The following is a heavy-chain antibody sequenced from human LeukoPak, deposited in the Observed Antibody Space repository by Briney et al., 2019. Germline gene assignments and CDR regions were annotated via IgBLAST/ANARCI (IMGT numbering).Heavy chain of an antibody. J-gene: IGHJ4*02. V-gene: IGHV3-23*01. CDR2: ISDSGSTT. D-gene: IGHD6-19*01. CDR3: AKDRDTSGWFSYYFDY. CDR1: GFTFSSYA. Sequence: PGGSLRLSCAASGFTFSSYAMTWVRQAPGKGLEWVSSISDSGSTTYYTDSVKGRFTISRDNSKNTLHLQMNSLRAEDTAVYYCAKDRDTSGWFSYYFDYWGQGTLVTVSS.